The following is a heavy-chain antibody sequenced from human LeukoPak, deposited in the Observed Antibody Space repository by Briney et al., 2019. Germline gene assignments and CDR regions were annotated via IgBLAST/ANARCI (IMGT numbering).Heavy chain of an antibody. CDR2: IYHSGST. D-gene: IGHD3-22*01. V-gene: IGHV4-4*02. J-gene: IGHJ4*02. CDR1: GGSISCSNW. Sequence: SETLSLTCAVSGGSISCSNWWSWVRQPPGKGLEWIGEIYHSGSTNYNPSLKSRVTISVDKSKNQFSLKLSSVTAADTAVYYCARLYYYDSSGYYYRFDYWGQGTLVTVSS. CDR3: ARLYYYDSSGYYYRFDY.